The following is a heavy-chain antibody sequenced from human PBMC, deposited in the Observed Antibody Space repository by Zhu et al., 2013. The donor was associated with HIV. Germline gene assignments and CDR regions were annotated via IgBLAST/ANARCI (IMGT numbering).Heavy chain of an antibody. CDR2: ISPYSGTT. D-gene: IGHD1-26*01. V-gene: IGHV1-18*01. CDR3: ARLSSGRYYYKDAFDI. Sequence: QVQLVQSGTEVKKPGASVKVSCKASGYSFTNHGLTWVRQAPGQGLEWVGWISPYSGTTDYARKLQGRVTMASDTFTTTAYMELRSLRSDDTAVYYCARLSSGRYYYKDAFDIWGQGTMVTVSS. CDR1: GYSFTNHG. J-gene: IGHJ3*02.